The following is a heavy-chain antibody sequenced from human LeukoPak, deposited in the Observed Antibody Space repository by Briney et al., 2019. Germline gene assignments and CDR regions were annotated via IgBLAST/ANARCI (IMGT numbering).Heavy chain of an antibody. CDR1: GYTFTGYY. J-gene: IGHJ4*02. CDR2: INPNSGGT. CDR3: ARVGPNYGSGSYLVY. D-gene: IGHD3-10*01. Sequence: ASVKVSCKASGYTFTGYYMHWVRQAPGQGLEWMGRINPNSGGTNYAQKFQGRVTMTRDTSISTAYMELSRLRSDDTAVYYCARVGPNYGSGSYLVYWGQGTLVTVSS. V-gene: IGHV1-2*06.